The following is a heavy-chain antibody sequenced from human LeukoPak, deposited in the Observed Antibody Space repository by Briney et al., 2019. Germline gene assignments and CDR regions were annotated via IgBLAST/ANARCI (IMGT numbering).Heavy chain of an antibody. CDR1: GGSISTYY. D-gene: IGHD6-6*01. V-gene: IGHV4-59*01. J-gene: IGHJ1*01. Sequence: SETLSLTCTVSGGSISTYYWNWIRQPPGKGLEWIGYIYHSGSTNCNPSLQSRVTISVDTSKNQFSLNLNSVTAADTAVYYCARGGAARLHFQNWGQGTLVTVSS. CDR2: IYHSGST. CDR3: ARGGAARLHFQN.